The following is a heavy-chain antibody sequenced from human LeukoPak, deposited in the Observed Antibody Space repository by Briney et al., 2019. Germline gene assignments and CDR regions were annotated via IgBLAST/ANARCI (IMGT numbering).Heavy chain of an antibody. V-gene: IGHV3-7*05. D-gene: IGHD6-13*01. CDR3: ARDGFSSSWSGGYFDC. Sequence: GGSLRLSCAASGFALSSYWMSWVRQAPGKGLEWVANIEHDGSEKDYVDSVKGRFTISRDNANDSLYLQMNSLRAEDTAVYYCARDGFSSSWSGGYFDCWGQGTLVTVSS. CDR2: IEHDGSEK. CDR1: GFALSSYW. J-gene: IGHJ4*02.